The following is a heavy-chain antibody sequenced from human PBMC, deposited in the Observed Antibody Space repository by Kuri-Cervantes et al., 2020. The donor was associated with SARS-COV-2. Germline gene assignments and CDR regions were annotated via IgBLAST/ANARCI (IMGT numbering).Heavy chain of an antibody. CDR1: GLAFSNYV. Sequence: GGSLRLSCTASGLAFSNYVMSWVRQSPGKGLEWVSVIYSGGSTSYADSVKGRFTISRDNSRNTLYLQMNSLRAEDTAVYYCARGHDRRVYFSTPAPYYFDFWGQGILVTVSS. J-gene: IGHJ4*02. CDR3: ARGHDRRVYFSTPAPYYFDF. V-gene: IGHV3-53*01. D-gene: IGHD3-22*01. CDR2: IYSGGST.